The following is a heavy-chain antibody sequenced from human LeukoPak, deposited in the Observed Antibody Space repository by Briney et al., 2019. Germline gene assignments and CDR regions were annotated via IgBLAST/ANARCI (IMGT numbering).Heavy chain of an antibody. V-gene: IGHV1-24*01. D-gene: IGHD2-21*02. J-gene: IGHJ3*02. CDR3: ATDPNMTEGAFDI. CDR2: FDPEDGET. Sequence: GASVKVSCKVSGYTLTELSMHWVRQAPGKGLEWMGGFDPEDGETIYAQKFQGRVTMTEDTSTDTTYMELSSLRSEDTAVYYCATDPNMTEGAFDIWGQGTMVTVSS. CDR1: GYTLTELS.